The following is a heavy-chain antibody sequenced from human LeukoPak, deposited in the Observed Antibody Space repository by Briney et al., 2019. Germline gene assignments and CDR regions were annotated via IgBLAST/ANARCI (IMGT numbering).Heavy chain of an antibody. Sequence: ASVKVSCKASGYTFINYYMHWVRQAPGQGLEWMGIINPSGGSTSYAPKFQGRVTMTRDTSTSTVYMELSSLKFEDTAMYYCARGSRYDIAYWGQGTLVTVSS. CDR3: ARGSRYDIAY. CDR2: INPSGGST. V-gene: IGHV1-46*01. CDR1: GYTFINYY. J-gene: IGHJ4*02. D-gene: IGHD3-22*01.